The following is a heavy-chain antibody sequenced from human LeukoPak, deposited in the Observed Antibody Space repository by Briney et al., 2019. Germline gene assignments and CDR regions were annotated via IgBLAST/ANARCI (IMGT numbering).Heavy chain of an antibody. V-gene: IGHV1-2*06. Sequence: ASVKVSCKVSGYTLTELSMHWVRQAPGQGLEWMGRINPNSGGTNYAQKFQGRVTMTRDTSISTAYMELSRLRSDDTAVYYCASEPRYYYDSSGYYYWGQGTLVTVSS. CDR2: INPNSGGT. J-gene: IGHJ4*02. CDR3: ASEPRYYYDSSGYYY. D-gene: IGHD3-22*01. CDR1: GYTLTELS.